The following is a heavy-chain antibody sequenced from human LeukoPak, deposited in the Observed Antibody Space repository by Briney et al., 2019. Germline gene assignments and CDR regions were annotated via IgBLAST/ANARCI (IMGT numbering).Heavy chain of an antibody. J-gene: IGHJ4*02. V-gene: IGHV3-48*03. D-gene: IGHD4-17*01. CDR1: GFTFSSYE. CDR3: ARESSHDYGDYGGY. Sequence: GGSLRLSCAASGFTFSSYEMNWVRQAPGKGLEWVSYISSSGSTIYYADSVEGRFTISRDNAKNSLYLQMNSLRAEDTAVYYCARESSHDYGDYGGYWGQGTLVTVFS. CDR2: ISSSGSTI.